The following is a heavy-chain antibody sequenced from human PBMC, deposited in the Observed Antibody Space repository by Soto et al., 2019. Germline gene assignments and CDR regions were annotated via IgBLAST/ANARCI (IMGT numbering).Heavy chain of an antibody. Sequence: SETLSLTCTVSGGSISSGDYYWSWIRQPPGKGLEWIGYIYYSGSTYYNPSLKSRVTISVDTSKNQFSLKLSSVTAADTAVYYCAGGSRAHYGSVIYYKGVHYYGMAFCGQGTTVIVSS. CDR1: GGSISSGDYY. CDR3: AGGSRAHYGSVIYYKGVHYYGMAF. V-gene: IGHV4-30-4*01. CDR2: IYYSGST. J-gene: IGHJ6*02. D-gene: IGHD3-10*01.